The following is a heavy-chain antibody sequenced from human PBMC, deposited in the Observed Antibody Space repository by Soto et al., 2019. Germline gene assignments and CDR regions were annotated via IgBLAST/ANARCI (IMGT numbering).Heavy chain of an antibody. Sequence: ASVKVSCKASGYTFTSYAMHWVRQAPGQRLEWMGWINAGNGNTKYSQKFQGRVTITRDTSAGTAYMELSSLRSEDTAVYYCARGVSSSSWYVCCYYYYGMDVWGQGTTVTVSS. D-gene: IGHD6-13*01. V-gene: IGHV1-3*01. CDR2: INAGNGNT. CDR3: ARGVSSSSWYVCCYYYYGMDV. CDR1: GYTFTSYA. J-gene: IGHJ6*02.